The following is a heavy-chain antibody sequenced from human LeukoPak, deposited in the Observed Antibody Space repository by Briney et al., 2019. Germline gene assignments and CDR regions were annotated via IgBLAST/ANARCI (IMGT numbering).Heavy chain of an antibody. D-gene: IGHD7-27*01. V-gene: IGHV3-48*02. J-gene: IGHJ4*02. Sequence: PGGSLRLSCAASGFTFSSYTMNWVRQAPGKGRECVLYNSKSSGTMSYADSVRGRFTISRDNAKNSLFLQMNSLRDEDTAVYYCARDENWGFDYWGQGTLVTVSS. CDR2: NSKSSGTM. CDR1: GFTFSSYT. CDR3: ARDENWGFDY.